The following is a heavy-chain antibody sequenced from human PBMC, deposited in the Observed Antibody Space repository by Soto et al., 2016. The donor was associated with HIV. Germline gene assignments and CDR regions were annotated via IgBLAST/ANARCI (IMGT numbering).Heavy chain of an antibody. D-gene: IGHD6-19*01. CDR2: ISWNSGNI. J-gene: IGHJ4*02. CDR1: GFSFDEYA. V-gene: IGHV3-9*01. Sequence: EVQLVESGGGLVQPGGSLRLSCAASGFSFDEYAMHWVRQVPGKGLEWVSGISWNSGNIGYADSVKGRFTISRDNAKNSLVLQMNSLRPEDTAFYYCVKDNSGWYYFDYWGQGTLVTVSS. CDR3: VKDNSGWYYFDY.